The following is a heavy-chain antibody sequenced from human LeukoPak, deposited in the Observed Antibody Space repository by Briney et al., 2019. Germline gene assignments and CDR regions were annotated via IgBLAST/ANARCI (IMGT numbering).Heavy chain of an antibody. Sequence: ASVKVSCKASGYTFTSYGISWVRQAPGQGLEWMGWISAYNGNTNYAQRLQGRVTMTTDTSTSTAYMELRSLRSDGTAVYYCARDGRSWQLEPPDYWGQGTLVTVSS. J-gene: IGHJ4*02. V-gene: IGHV1-18*01. CDR2: ISAYNGNT. D-gene: IGHD6-6*01. CDR3: ARDGRSWQLEPPDY. CDR1: GYTFTSYG.